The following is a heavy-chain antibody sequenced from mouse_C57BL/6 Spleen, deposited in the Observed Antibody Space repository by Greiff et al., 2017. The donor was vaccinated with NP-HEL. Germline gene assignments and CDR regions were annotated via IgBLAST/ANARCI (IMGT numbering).Heavy chain of an antibody. CDR2: INPSTGGT. Sequence: EVQLQQSGPELVKPGASVKISCKASGYSFTGYYMNWVKQSPEKSLEWIGEINPSTGGTTYNQKFKAKATLTVDKSSSTAYMQLKSLTSEDSAVYYCARVWLRGYFDYWGQGTTLTVSS. CDR3: ARVWLRGYFDY. CDR1: GYSFTGYY. V-gene: IGHV1-42*01. D-gene: IGHD2-2*01. J-gene: IGHJ2*01.